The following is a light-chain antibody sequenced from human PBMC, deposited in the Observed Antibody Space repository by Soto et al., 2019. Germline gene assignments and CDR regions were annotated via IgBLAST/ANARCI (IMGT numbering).Light chain of an antibody. CDR1: SSDVGGYNY. Sequence: QSALTQPRSVSGSPGQSVTISCTGTSSDVGGYNYVSWYQQHPGKAPKLMIYDVSKRPSGVPDRFSGSKSSNTASLTISGLQAEDEADYYCCSYAGSYTFYVFGTGTQLTVL. J-gene: IGLJ1*01. CDR3: CSYAGSYTFYV. V-gene: IGLV2-11*01. CDR2: DVS.